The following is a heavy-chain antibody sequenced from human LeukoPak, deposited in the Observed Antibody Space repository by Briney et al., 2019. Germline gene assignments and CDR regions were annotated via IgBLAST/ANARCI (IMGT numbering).Heavy chain of an antibody. D-gene: IGHD2-21*01. Sequence: GGSLRLSCAASGFTFSSYAMHWVRQAPGKGLEWVAVISYDGSNKYYADSVKGRFTISRDNSKNTLYLQMNSLRAEDTAVYYCAKAVSGFLVVISSTFDNWGQGTLVTVSS. CDR3: AKAVSGFLVVISSTFDN. CDR1: GFTFSSYA. J-gene: IGHJ4*02. CDR2: ISYDGSNK. V-gene: IGHV3-30-3*01.